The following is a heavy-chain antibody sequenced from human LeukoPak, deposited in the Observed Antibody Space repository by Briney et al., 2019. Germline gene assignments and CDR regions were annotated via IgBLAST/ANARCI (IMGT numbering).Heavy chain of an antibody. CDR1: GFTFSSYW. CDR3: ARGVYDILTGYPDY. V-gene: IGHV3-74*01. Sequence: GGSLRLSCAASGFTFSSYWMHWVRQAPGKGLVWVSHINNDGSTTNYADSVKGRFTISRDNAKNTLYLQMNSLRAEDTAVYHCARGVYDILTGYPDYWGQGTLVTVSS. D-gene: IGHD3-9*01. CDR2: INNDGSTT. J-gene: IGHJ4*02.